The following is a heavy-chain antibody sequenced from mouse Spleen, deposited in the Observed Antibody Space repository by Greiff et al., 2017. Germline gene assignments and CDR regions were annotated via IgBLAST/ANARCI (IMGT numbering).Heavy chain of an antibody. CDR2: IYPGSGNT. Sequence: QVQLKESGAELVRPGASVKLSCKASGYTFTDYYINWVKQRPGQGLEWIARIYPGSGNTYYNEKFKGKATLTAEKSSSTAYMQLSSLTSEDSAVYFCARMGIYYYGSSYGWFAYWGQGTLVTVSA. J-gene: IGHJ3*01. CDR1: GYTFTDYY. CDR3: ARMGIYYYGSSYGWFAY. V-gene: IGHV1-76*01. D-gene: IGHD1-1*01.